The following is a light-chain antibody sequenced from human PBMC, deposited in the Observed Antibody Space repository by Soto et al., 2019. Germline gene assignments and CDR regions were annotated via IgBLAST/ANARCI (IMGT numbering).Light chain of an antibody. CDR3: CSYAGSSTLYV. V-gene: IGLV2-11*01. CDR1: SSDVGAYNF. CDR2: DVT. J-gene: IGLJ1*01. Sequence: QSVLTQPPSVSGSPGQSVTISCSGTSSDVGAYNFVSWYQQHPGKVPKLISYDVTKRPSGVPNRFSGSKSGDTASLTISALQAEDEADYYCCSYAGSSTLYVFGSGTKVTVL.